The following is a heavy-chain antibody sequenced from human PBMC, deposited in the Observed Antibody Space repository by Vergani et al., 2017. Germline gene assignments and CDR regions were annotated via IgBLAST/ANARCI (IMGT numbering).Heavy chain of an antibody. CDR3: ARAKRYCSSTSCQYYYYYYYMDV. Sequence: QLQLQESGPGLVKPSETLSLTCTVSGGSISSSSYYWGWIRQPPGKGLEWIGSIYYSGSTYYNPSLKSRVTISVDTSKNQFSLKLSSVTAADTAVYYCARAKRYCSSTSCQYYYYYYYMDVWGKGTTVTVSS. CDR1: GGSISSSSYY. D-gene: IGHD2-2*01. V-gene: IGHV4-39*01. CDR2: IYYSGST. J-gene: IGHJ6*03.